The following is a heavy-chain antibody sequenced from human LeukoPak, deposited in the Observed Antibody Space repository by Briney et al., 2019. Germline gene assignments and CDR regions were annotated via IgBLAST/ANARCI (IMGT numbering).Heavy chain of an antibody. V-gene: IGHV3-74*03. CDR3: APQQTYSPYNWFDP. CDR2: IHPDGSIT. D-gene: IGHD5-12*01. J-gene: IGHJ5*02. Sequence: GGCLRLSCAASGYTFSSYWTHWVRKARGTGLVWVSRIHPDGSITTYADSVKGRFTISRDNAKNTLYLQMNSLRAEDTAVYYCAPQQTYSPYNWFDPWGQGTLVTVSS. CDR1: GYTFSSYW.